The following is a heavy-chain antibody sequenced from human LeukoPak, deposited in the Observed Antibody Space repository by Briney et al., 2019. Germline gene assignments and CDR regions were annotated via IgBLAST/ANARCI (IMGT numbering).Heavy chain of an antibody. CDR2: IYYSGST. J-gene: IGHJ4*02. CDR3: ARQSSGRFDY. V-gene: IGHV4-59*08. Sequence: PSETLSLTCTVSGGSISSYYWSWIRQPPGKGLEWIGYIYYSGSTNYNPPLKSRVTISVDTSKNQFSLKLSSVTAADTAVYYCARQSSGRFDYWGQGTLVTVSS. CDR1: GGSISSYY. D-gene: IGHD3-10*01.